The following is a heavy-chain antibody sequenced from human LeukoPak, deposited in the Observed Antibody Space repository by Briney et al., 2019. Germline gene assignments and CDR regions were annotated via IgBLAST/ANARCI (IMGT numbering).Heavy chain of an antibody. CDR3: AREQA. V-gene: IGHV3-7*04. Sequence: PGGSLRLSCAASGFTFSSSWMSWVRQAPGKGLEWVASIKGDGSEKYYLDSVKGRFTISRDNAKNSLVLQMNSLRAEDTALYYCAREQAWGRGTLVTVSS. CDR2: IKGDGSEK. CDR1: GFTFSSSW. J-gene: IGHJ5*02.